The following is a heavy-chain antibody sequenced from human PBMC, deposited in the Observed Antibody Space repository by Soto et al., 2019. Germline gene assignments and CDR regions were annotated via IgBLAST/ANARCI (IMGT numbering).Heavy chain of an antibody. D-gene: IGHD2-21*01. CDR2: IIPIFGTA. CDR1: GGTFSSYA. Sequence: SVKFSCKASGGTFSSYAISWVRQAPGQGLEWMGGIIPIFGTANYAQKFQGRVTITADTSISTAYMELSRLRSDDTAVYYCAGVWRISDAFDIWGQGTMVTVSS. J-gene: IGHJ3*02. V-gene: IGHV1-69*06. CDR3: AGVWRISDAFDI.